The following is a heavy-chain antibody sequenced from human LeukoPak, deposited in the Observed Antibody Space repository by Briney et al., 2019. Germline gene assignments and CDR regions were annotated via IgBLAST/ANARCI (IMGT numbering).Heavy chain of an antibody. Sequence: GGSLRLSCAASGFTFSSYSMSLVRQAPGKGLEWVSSISSSSSYIYYADSVKGRFTISRDNAKNSLYLQMNSLRAEDTAVYYCARDHPSYYDFWSGSSQTFDYWGQGTLVTVSS. D-gene: IGHD3-3*01. CDR1: GFTFSSYS. CDR2: ISSSSSYI. CDR3: ARDHPSYYDFWSGSSQTFDY. V-gene: IGHV3-21*01. J-gene: IGHJ4*02.